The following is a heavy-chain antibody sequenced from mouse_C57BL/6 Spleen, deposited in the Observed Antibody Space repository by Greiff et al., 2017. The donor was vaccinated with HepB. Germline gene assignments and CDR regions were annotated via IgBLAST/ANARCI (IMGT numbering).Heavy chain of an antibody. D-gene: IGHD1-1*01. Sequence: EVKVVESGEGLVKPGGSLKLSCAASGFTFSSYAMSWVRQTPEKRLEWVAYISSGGDYIYYADTVKGRFTISRDNARNTLYLQMSSLKSEDTAMYYCTRDRENYVSSPFAYWGQGTLVTGSA. CDR3: TRDRENYVSSPFAY. J-gene: IGHJ3*01. CDR2: ISSGGDYI. V-gene: IGHV5-9-1*02. CDR1: GFTFSSYA.